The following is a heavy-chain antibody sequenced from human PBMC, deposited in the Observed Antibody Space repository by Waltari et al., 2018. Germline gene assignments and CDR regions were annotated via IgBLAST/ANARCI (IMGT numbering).Heavy chain of an antibody. Sequence: QVQLVQSGAEVKKPGASVKVSCKASGYTFTSYDINWVRQATGQGLEWMGWMNTNSGNTGNAQKFQGRVTSTRNTSISTAYMELSSLRSEYTAVYYWAGGSSSSRYYYYGMDVWGQGTTVTVSS. CDR3: AGGSSSSRYYYYGMDV. V-gene: IGHV1-8*03. CDR2: MNTNSGNT. D-gene: IGHD6-6*01. CDR1: GYTFTSYD. J-gene: IGHJ6*02.